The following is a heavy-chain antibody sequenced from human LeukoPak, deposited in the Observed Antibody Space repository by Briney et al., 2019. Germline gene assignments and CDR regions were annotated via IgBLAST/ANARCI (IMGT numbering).Heavy chain of an antibody. J-gene: IGHJ3*02. CDR1: GFTFSDYY. V-gene: IGHV3-11*04. CDR2: ISSSGNDI. D-gene: IGHD1-26*01. Sequence: GGSLRLSCAASGFTFSDYYMSWIRQAPGKGLEWVSYISSSGNDIYYADSVKGRFTISRDNAKNSLYLQMNSLRAEDRAVYYCARDYGSGRYPDAFDIWGQGTMVTVSS. CDR3: ARDYGSGRYPDAFDI.